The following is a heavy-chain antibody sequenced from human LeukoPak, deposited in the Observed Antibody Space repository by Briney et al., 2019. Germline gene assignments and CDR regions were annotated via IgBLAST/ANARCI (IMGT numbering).Heavy chain of an antibody. D-gene: IGHD6-19*01. V-gene: IGHV3-21*01. Sequence: GGSLRLSCAASGFTFSSYSMNWVRQAPGKGLEWVSSISSSSSYIYYADSVKGRFTISRDNAKNSLYLQMNSLRAEDTAVYYCARDKAVAGKFPFDPWGQGTLVTVSS. CDR2: ISSSSSYI. CDR3: ARDKAVAGKFPFDP. J-gene: IGHJ5*02. CDR1: GFTFSSYS.